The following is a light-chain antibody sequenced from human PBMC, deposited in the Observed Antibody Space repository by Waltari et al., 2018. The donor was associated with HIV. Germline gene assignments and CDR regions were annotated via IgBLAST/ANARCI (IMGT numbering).Light chain of an antibody. J-gene: IGLJ1*01. V-gene: IGLV2-14*01. Sequence: QSALNQPTAVSGSPGQSISISRTGTIHDIGGYNYVACYQHHPGKAPKLLLYEVTNRPTGISDRFSGSKSGNTASLTISGLHAEDEAVYYCSSYTASSTYVFGPGTRVIV. CDR3: SSYTASSTYV. CDR2: EVT. CDR1: IHDIGGYNY.